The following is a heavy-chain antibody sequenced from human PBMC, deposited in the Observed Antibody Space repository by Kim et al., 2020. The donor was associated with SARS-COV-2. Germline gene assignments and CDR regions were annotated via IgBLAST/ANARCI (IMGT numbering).Heavy chain of an antibody. CDR3: ATDMVTKWLGHLHH. CDR2: IFYSGTT. D-gene: IGHD2-21*02. Sequence: SETLSLTCSVSGGSISSSTYYWAWIRQSSGKGLEWIGSIFYSGTTYYNPSLKSRVTISVDTSKNQFSLKMNSVTAADTAVYFCATDMVTKWLGHLHHWG. V-gene: IGHV4-39*07. J-gene: IGHJ1*01. CDR1: GGSISSSTYY.